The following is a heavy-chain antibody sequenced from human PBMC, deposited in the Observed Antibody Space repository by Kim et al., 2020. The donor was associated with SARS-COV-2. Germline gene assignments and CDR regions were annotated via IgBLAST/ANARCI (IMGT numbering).Heavy chain of an antibody. J-gene: IGHJ3*02. CDR3: AILPEGIAVAGTVNLMFAFDI. D-gene: IGHD6-19*01. CDR2: INTNTGNP. V-gene: IGHV7-4-1*02. Sequence: ASVKVSCKASGYTFTSYAMNWVRQAPGQGLEWMGWINTNTGNPTYAQGFTGRFVFSLDTSVSTAYLQISSLKAEDTAVYYCAILPEGIAVAGTVNLMFAFDIWGQGTMVTVSS. CDR1: GYTFTSYA.